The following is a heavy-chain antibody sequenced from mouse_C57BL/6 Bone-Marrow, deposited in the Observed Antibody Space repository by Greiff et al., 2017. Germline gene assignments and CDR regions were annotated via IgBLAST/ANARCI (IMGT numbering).Heavy chain of an antibody. D-gene: IGHD2-4*01. CDR1: GYTFTSYT. Sequence: QVQLQQSGAELARPGASVKMSCKASGYTFTSYTMHWVKQRPGPGLEWIGYINPSSGSTKYNQKFQDKATLTADKSSSTAYMQLSSLTSEDSAVYYCAREEIYDYDGYWGQGTTLTVSS. CDR2: INPSSGST. CDR3: AREEIYDYDGY. V-gene: IGHV1-4*01. J-gene: IGHJ2*01.